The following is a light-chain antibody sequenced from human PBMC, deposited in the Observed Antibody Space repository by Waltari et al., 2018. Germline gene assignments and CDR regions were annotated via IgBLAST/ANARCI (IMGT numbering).Light chain of an antibody. CDR1: TSDVGGYDF. J-gene: IGLJ3*02. CDR2: DFI. CDR3: SSFTLTNTWV. V-gene: IGLV2-14*03. Sequence: QPALTQPASVSGSPGQSITISCTGTTSDVGGYDFVSWYQQHPGKAPKLIISDFIDRPSGVSPLFSASKSGITASLTISGLQPEDEATYFCSSFTLTNTWVFGGGTNLTVL.